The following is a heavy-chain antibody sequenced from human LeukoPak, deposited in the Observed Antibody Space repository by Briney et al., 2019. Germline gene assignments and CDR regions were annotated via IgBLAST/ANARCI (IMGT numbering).Heavy chain of an antibody. Sequence: GGSLRLSCAASGFTFSSYGMHWVRQAPGKGLEWVANVNQDGSETHYVDSVKGRFTISRDNAKNSLFLQLNSLRAGDTAVYYCAREATTSRPGDYWGLGTLVTVSS. CDR3: AREATTSRPGDY. V-gene: IGHV3-7*01. J-gene: IGHJ4*02. CDR2: VNQDGSET. D-gene: IGHD1-1*01. CDR1: GFTFSSYG.